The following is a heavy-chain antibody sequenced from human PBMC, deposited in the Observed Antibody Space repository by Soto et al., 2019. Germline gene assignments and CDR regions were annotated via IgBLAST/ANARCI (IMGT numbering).Heavy chain of an antibody. CDR2: ISYDGSNK. Sequence: GGSLRLSCAASGFTFSSYAMHWVRQAPGKGLEWVAVISYDGSNKYYADSVKGRFTISRDNSKNTLYLQMNSLRAEDTAVYYCALTTGTTRSHYSYCYFDYWGQGTLVTVSS. CDR3: ALTTGTTRSHYSYCYFDY. CDR1: GFTFSSYA. V-gene: IGHV3-30-3*01. J-gene: IGHJ4*02. D-gene: IGHD1-7*01.